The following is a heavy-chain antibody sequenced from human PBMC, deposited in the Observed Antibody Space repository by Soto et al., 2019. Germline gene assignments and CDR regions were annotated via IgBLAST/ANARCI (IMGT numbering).Heavy chain of an antibody. CDR2: FDPEDGET. CDR3: ATDIAAADGPYYFDC. J-gene: IGHJ4*02. V-gene: IGHV1-24*01. Sequence: GASVKVSCKVSGYTLTELSMHWVRQAPGKGLEWMGGFDPEDGETIYAQKFQGRVTMTEDTSTDTAYMELSSLRSEDTAVYYCATDIAAADGPYYFDCWGQGTLVTVSS. D-gene: IGHD6-13*01. CDR1: GYTLTELS.